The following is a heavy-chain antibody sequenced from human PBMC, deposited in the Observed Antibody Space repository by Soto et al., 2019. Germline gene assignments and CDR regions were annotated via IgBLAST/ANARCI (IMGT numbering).Heavy chain of an antibody. Sequence: EVQLVESGGGLVKPGGSLRLSCAASGFTFSRHSMNWVRQAPGKGLEWVSCISGTGTFIYYSDSVKGRFTISTEDNKSSLYRQMNILTAEDTAVYYCARGSVIDTGDALDIWGPGTMVTVS. J-gene: IGHJ3*02. CDR2: ISGTGTFI. CDR1: GFTFSRHS. D-gene: IGHD2-21*01. V-gene: IGHV3-21*06. CDR3: ARGSVIDTGDALDI.